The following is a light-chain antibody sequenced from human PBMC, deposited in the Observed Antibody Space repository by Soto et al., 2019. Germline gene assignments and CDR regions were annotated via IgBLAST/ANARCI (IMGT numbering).Light chain of an antibody. CDR2: DAS. CDR1: QNVSSY. CDR3: QQRSNWPPWT. Sequence: EIVMTQSPATLSLSPGERATLSCRDRQNVSSYLAWYQQKPGQAPRLLIYDASNRATGIPARFSGSGSGTDFTLTISSLEPEDFAVYYCQQRSNWPPWTFGQGTKVEIK. V-gene: IGKV3-11*01. J-gene: IGKJ1*01.